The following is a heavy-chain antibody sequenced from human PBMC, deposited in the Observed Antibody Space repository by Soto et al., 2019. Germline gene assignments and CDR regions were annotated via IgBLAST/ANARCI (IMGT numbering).Heavy chain of an antibody. CDR3: VRDQQWLLPVPLNFDY. Sequence: ASVKVSCKASGFTFSDYGFSWVRQAPGRGLEWMGWISAFNGETNYTQKSEGRVAMTTDAATTTAYMELRSLTVDDTAVYYCVRDQQWLLPVPLNFDYWGQGTVVTVSS. J-gene: IGHJ4*02. D-gene: IGHD6-19*01. CDR1: GFTFSDYG. V-gene: IGHV1-18*01. CDR2: ISAFNGET.